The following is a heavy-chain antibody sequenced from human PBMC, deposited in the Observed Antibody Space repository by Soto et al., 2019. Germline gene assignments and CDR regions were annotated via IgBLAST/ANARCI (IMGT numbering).Heavy chain of an antibody. J-gene: IGHJ6*02. CDR2: ISSSSSTI. V-gene: IGHV3-48*02. CDR1: GFTFSSYS. D-gene: IGHD2-8*01. Sequence: GGSLRLSCAASGFTFSSYSMNWVRQATGKGLEWVSYISSSSSTIYYADSVKGRFTISRDNAKNSLYLQMNSLRDEDTAVYYCARDDCTNGVCWDYYYYGMDVWGQGTTVTVSS. CDR3: ARDDCTNGVCWDYYYYGMDV.